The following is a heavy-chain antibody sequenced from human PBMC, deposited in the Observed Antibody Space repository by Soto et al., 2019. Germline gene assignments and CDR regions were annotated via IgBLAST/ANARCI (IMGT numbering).Heavy chain of an antibody. CDR1: GYTFTTHG. J-gene: IGHJ2*01. V-gene: IGHV1-18*01. CDR3: ATDESMIVASYFEL. Sequence: QVQLVQSGDEVKKPGASVKVSCKASGYTFTTHGINWVRQAPGQGLEWMGWISPYNGKKNYAKKFQGRVTMTTDTSTSTAYMGLRSLRSDDTAVYYCATDESMIVASYFELWGRGTLVSVSS. CDR2: ISPYNGKK. D-gene: IGHD3-22*01.